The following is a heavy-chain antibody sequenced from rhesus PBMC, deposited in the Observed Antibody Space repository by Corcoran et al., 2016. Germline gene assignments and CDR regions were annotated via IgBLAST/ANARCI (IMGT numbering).Heavy chain of an antibody. CDR2: ISGSSGST. V-gene: IGHV4S19*01. CDR3: ARGPYGSGYPGDY. D-gene: IGHD2-39*02. Sequence: QVQLQESGPGLVNPSATLSLTCAVPGGSSCSRNWWRWPRHPPGHGLEWIGYISGSSGSTYYNPSLKSRVTISKDTSKNQFSLKLSSVTAADTAVYYCARGPYGSGYPGDYWGQGVLVTVSS. J-gene: IGHJ4*01. CDR1: GGSSCSRNW.